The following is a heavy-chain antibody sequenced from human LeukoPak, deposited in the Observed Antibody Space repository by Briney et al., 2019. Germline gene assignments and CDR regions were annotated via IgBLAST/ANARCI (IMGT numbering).Heavy chain of an antibody. CDR2: ISWDGGNR. J-gene: IGHJ1*01. Sequence: GGSLRLSCAASGFTFDDYSMHWVRQAPGKGLEWVSLISWDGGNREYADSVKGRFTISRDNSKNTLYLQMNSLRAEDTAVYYCAATYYYDSSGYYRAEYFQHWGQGTLVTVSS. V-gene: IGHV3-43*01. CDR3: AATYYYDSSGYYRAEYFQH. D-gene: IGHD3-22*01. CDR1: GFTFDDYS.